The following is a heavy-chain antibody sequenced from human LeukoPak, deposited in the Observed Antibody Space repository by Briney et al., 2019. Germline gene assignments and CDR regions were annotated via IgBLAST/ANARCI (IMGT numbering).Heavy chain of an antibody. D-gene: IGHD5-12*01. V-gene: IGHV3-21*01. J-gene: IGHJ4*02. CDR3: ASRGVLSGYDYYFDY. CDR1: GFTFSSYS. CDR2: ISSSSSYI. Sequence: GGSLRLSCAASGFTFSSYSMNWVRQAPGKGLEWVSSISSSSSYIYYADSVKGRFTISRDNAKNSLYLQMNSLRAEDTAVYYCASRGVLSGYDYYFDYWGQGTLVTVSS.